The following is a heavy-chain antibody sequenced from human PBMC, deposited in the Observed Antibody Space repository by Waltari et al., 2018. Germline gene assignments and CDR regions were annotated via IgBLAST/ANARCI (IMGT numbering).Heavy chain of an antibody. CDR1: GGSLSRSSYY. V-gene: IGHV4-39*01. CDR3: ATKRESSASGFDY. J-gene: IGHJ4*02. D-gene: IGHD6-19*01. CDR2: IYYSGST. Sequence: QLQLQESGPGLVKPSETLSFTCTVSGGSLSRSSYYWGWIRQPPGKGLEWIGSIYYSGSTYYNPSLKSRVTISVDTSKNQFSLKLSSVTAADTAVYYCATKRESSASGFDYWGQGTLVTVSS.